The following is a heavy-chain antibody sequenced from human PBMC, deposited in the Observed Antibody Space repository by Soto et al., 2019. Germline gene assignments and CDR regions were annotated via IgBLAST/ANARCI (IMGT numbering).Heavy chain of an antibody. J-gene: IGHJ4*02. D-gene: IGHD3-10*02. V-gene: IGHV4-34*01. CDR2: ITDSGSA. CDR3: ARSSVRGCAY. CDR1: GGSFSGYY. Sequence: QVQLQQWGAGLLKPSETLSLTCAVYGGSFSGYYWTWIRQPPGKGLEWIGEITDSGSANYNTSLKSRATISVDTSQNQFSLNLNSVTAADTAVYYCARSSVRGCAYWGQGTLVTVSS.